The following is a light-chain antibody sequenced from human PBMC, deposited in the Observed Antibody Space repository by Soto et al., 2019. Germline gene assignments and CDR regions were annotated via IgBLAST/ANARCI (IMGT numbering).Light chain of an antibody. Sequence: DIQMTQSASSLPASVGDRVTITCRASQGIAHYLAWYQQKPGKVAKLLIYASCTLQSGDPSRFSGSGSGKDFPLIISRLHPEDVATYFCQKYNSATLTFGGGTEVEIK. CDR3: QKYNSATLT. J-gene: IGKJ4*01. CDR2: ASC. V-gene: IGKV1-27*01. CDR1: QGIAHY.